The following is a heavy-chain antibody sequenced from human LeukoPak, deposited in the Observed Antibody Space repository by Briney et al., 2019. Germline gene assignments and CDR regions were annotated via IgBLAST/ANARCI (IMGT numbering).Heavy chain of an antibody. CDR2: ISAYNGNT. V-gene: IGHV1-18*01. J-gene: IGHJ4*02. Sequence: ASVKVSCKASGYTFTSYGISWVRQAPGQGLEWMGRISAYNGNTNYAQKLQGRVTMTTDTSTSTAYMELRSLRSDDTAVYYCARQRRGYSGYGPDYWGQGTLVTVSS. D-gene: IGHD5-12*01. CDR1: GYTFTSYG. CDR3: ARQRRGYSGYGPDY.